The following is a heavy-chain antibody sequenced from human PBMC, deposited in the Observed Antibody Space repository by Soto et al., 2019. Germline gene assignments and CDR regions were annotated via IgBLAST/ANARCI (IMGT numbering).Heavy chain of an antibody. V-gene: IGHV3-30*18. CDR2: ISYDGSNK. CDR3: AKDRWLYYFDY. Sequence: PGGSLRLSCAASGFTFSSYGMHWVRQAPGKGLEWVAVISYDGSNKYYADFVKGRFTISRDNSKNTLYLQMNSLRAEDTAVYYCAKDRWLYYFDYWGQGTLVTVSS. D-gene: IGHD5-12*01. J-gene: IGHJ4*02. CDR1: GFTFSSYG.